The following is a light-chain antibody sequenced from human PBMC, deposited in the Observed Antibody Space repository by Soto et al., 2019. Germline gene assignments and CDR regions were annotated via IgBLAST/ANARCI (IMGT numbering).Light chain of an antibody. J-gene: IGKJ3*01. CDR3: QHYDTYSGT. Sequence: DIQMTQSPSTLSASVGDRVTITCRASQSISSWLAWYQQKPGKAPKLLIYRASSLESGVPPRFSGSVSGSEFTLTISSLQPDDFATYYCQHYDTYSGTFGPGTEVDIK. V-gene: IGKV1-5*03. CDR1: QSISSW. CDR2: RAS.